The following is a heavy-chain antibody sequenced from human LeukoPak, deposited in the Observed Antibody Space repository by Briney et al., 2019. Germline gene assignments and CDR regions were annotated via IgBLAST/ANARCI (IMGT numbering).Heavy chain of an antibody. D-gene: IGHD2-2*01. CDR1: GFTFSSYG. Sequence: GRSLRLSCAASGFTFSSYGMQWVRQAPGKWLEWVAAIWYDGSNKYYADSVKGRFTISRDNSKNTLYLQMNSLRAEDTAVYYCARDIVVVPAAIPRGVFDYWGQGTLVTVSS. CDR3: ARDIVVVPAAIPRGVFDY. V-gene: IGHV3-33*08. CDR2: IWYDGSNK. J-gene: IGHJ4*02.